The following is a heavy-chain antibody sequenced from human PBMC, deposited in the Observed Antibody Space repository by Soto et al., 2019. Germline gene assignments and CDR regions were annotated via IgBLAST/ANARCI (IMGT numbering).Heavy chain of an antibody. D-gene: IGHD1-1*01. CDR1: GGSFSGYY. V-gene: IGHV4-34*01. J-gene: IGHJ5*02. Sequence: QVQLQQWGAGLLKPSETLSLTCAVYGGSFSGYYWSWICQPPGKGLEWIGEINHSGSTNYNPSLKSRVTISVDTSKNQFSLKLSSVTAADTAVYYCARARGTLFSYWFDPWGQGTLVTVSS. CDR3: ARARGTLFSYWFDP. CDR2: INHSGST.